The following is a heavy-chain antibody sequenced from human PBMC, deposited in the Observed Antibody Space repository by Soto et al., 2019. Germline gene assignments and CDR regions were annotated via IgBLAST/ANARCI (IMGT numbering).Heavy chain of an antibody. Sequence: GSLRLSCATSGXNLHDFWIHWVRQAPGKGLELVAHILYDGNRKNYVDSVKGRFTISRDSSQNTVYLQMNSLRVEDTAVYYCAKENTPPYFDHWGQGAQGTVSS. CDR1: GXNLHDFW. D-gene: IGHD2-15*01. CDR2: ILYDGNRK. V-gene: IGHV3-33*03. CDR3: AKENTPPYFDH. J-gene: IGHJ4*02.